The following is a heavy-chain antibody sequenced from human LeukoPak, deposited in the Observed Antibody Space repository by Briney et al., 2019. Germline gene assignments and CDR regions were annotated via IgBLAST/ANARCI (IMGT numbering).Heavy chain of an antibody. Sequence: SETLSLTCAVYGGSFSGYYWSWIRQHPGKGLEWIGYIYYSGSTYYNPSLKSRVTISVDTSKNQFSLKLSSVTAADTAVYYCARDSMGITMVRGVITPTSFNIWGQGTMVTVPS. CDR3: ARDSMGITMVRGVITPTSFNI. J-gene: IGHJ3*02. D-gene: IGHD3-10*01. CDR2: IYYSGST. V-gene: IGHV4-31*11. CDR1: GGSFSGYY.